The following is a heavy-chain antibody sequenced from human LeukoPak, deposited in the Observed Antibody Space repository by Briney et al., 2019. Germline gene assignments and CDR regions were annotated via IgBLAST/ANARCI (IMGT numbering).Heavy chain of an antibody. CDR1: GFTFSSLW. Sequence: GGSLRLSCAASGFTFSSLWMHWVRHAPGKGLVWVSYINSDGSDTTYADSVKGRFTISRDNAKNTLYLQMNSLRAEDTAVYYCAKVPTYYYDSSGYPDYWGQGTLVTVSS. J-gene: IGHJ4*02. CDR3: AKVPTYYYDSSGYPDY. V-gene: IGHV3-74*01. D-gene: IGHD3-22*01. CDR2: INSDGSDT.